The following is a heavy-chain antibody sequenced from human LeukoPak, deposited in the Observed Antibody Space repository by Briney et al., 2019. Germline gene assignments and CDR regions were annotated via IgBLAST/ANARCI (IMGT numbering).Heavy chain of an antibody. CDR1: GFTFSNAW. CDR3: TTGIAAAGTWGYYYYYMDV. V-gene: IGHV3-15*01. CDR2: MKSKTDGGAT. Sequence: GGSLRLSCAASGFTFSNAWMSWGRQAPGKGLGGGGRMKSKTDGGATDYAAPVKARFTISRDDSKNTLYLQMNSLQTEDTAVYYCTTGIAAAGTWGYYYYYMDVWGKGTPVTVSS. D-gene: IGHD6-13*01. J-gene: IGHJ6*03.